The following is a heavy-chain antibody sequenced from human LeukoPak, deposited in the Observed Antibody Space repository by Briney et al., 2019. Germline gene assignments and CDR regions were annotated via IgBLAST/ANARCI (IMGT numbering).Heavy chain of an antibody. CDR2: IYHSGST. CDR3: ARDDSSGYYVDY. V-gene: IGHV4-38-2*02. D-gene: IGHD3-22*01. J-gene: IGHJ4*02. Sequence: SETLSLTCTVSGYSISSGYYWGWIRQPPGKGLEWIGSIYHSGSTYYNPSLKSRVTISVDTSKNQFSLKLSSVTAADTAVYYCARDDSSGYYVDYWGQGTLVTVSS. CDR1: GYSISSGYY.